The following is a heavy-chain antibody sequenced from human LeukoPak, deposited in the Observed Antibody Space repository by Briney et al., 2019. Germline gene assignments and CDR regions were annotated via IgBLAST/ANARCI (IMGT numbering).Heavy chain of an antibody. V-gene: IGHV1-2*02. CDR1: GYTFTGYY. CDR2: INPNSGGT. CDR3: ARDKAVAGYQRPYAFDI. Sequence: ASVKVSCKASGYTFTGYYMHWVRQAPGQGLEWMGWINPNSGGTNYAQKFQGRVTMTRDTSISTAYMELSRLRSDDTAVYYCARDKAVAGYQRPYAFDIWGQGTMVTVSS. D-gene: IGHD6-19*01. J-gene: IGHJ3*02.